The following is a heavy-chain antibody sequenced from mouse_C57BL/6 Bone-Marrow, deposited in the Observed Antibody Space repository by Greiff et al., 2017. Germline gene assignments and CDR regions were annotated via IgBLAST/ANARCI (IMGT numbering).Heavy chain of an antibody. V-gene: IGHV1-54*01. CDR3: ARMGGLLRDYFDY. CDR1: GYAFTNYL. CDR2: ISPGSGGT. J-gene: IGHJ2*01. Sequence: VQLQESGAELVRPGTSVKVSCTASGYAFTNYLIGWVKQRPGQGLEWIGVISPGSGGTNYNEKLKGKATLTADKSSSTAYMQLSSMTSEDSAVYFCARMGGLLRDYFDYWGQGTTLTVSS. D-gene: IGHD1-1*01.